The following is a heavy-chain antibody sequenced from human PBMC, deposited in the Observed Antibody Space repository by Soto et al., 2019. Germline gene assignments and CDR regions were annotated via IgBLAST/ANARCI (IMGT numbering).Heavy chain of an antibody. J-gene: IGHJ5*02. CDR1: GGSISSGGYY. CDR2: IYYSGST. D-gene: IGHD2-15*01. V-gene: IGHV4-31*03. Sequence: QVQLQESGPGLVKPSQTLSLTCTVSGGSISSGGYYWSWIRQHPGKGLEWIGYIYYSGSTYYNPSLKSRVTRSVDTSKHQFSLKLSSVTAADTAVYYCARGASDVVVVAATVDWFDPWGQGTLVTVSS. CDR3: ARGASDVVVVAATVDWFDP.